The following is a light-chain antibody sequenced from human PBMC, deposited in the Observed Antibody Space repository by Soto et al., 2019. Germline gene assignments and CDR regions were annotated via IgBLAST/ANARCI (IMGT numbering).Light chain of an antibody. J-gene: IGKJ5*01. Sequence: IQMTQSPSTLSATVGDRVTIAGRASRGLGNYLAWYQQKPGRLPQLLIYDASSLEPGVSSRFRGSGSETDFTLIISRLQPEDFALYYCQQYGGSPITFGQGTRLEI. V-gene: IGKV1-27*01. CDR3: QQYGGSPIT. CDR2: DAS. CDR1: RGLGNY.